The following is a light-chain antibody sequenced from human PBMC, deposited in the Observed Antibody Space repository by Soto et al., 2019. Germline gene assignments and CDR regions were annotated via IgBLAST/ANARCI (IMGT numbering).Light chain of an antibody. Sequence: DIQMTQSPSSLSASVGDRVTITCRASQNINNYLNWYQQKPGKDPKLMIYAASTLQRGVPSRFSGSGSGTDFTLTISRLQPEDFATYDCQQSYSSPRPFGQGTKGEIK. CDR2: AAS. CDR1: QNINNY. CDR3: QQSYSSPRP. V-gene: IGKV1-39*01. J-gene: IGKJ1*01.